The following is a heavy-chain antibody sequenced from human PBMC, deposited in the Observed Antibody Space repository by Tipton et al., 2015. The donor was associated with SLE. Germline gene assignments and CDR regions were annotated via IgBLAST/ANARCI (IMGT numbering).Heavy chain of an antibody. CDR2: IYFSGST. Sequence: LSCTVSGGSISSGAYYWNWIRQHPGKGLEWIGHIYFSGSTYYNPSLKSRLTLSIDTSKNQFSLKLTSVTAADTAAYYCASGHWELHPYGAFDVWGHGTRVTVSS. D-gene: IGHD3-10*01. CDR3: ASGHWELHPYGAFDV. CDR1: GGSISSGAYY. V-gene: IGHV4-31*02. J-gene: IGHJ3*01.